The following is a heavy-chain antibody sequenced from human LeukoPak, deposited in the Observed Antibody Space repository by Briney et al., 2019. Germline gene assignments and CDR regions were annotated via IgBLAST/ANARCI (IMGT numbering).Heavy chain of an antibody. V-gene: IGHV1-58*02. CDR3: AADSSGYYSFDP. Sequence: SVKVSCKASGFTFTSSAMQWVRQARGQRLEWIGWIVIGSGNTNYAQKFQERVTITRDMSTSTAYMELSSLRSEDTAVYYCAADSSGYYSFDPWGQGTLVTVSS. CDR2: IVIGSGNT. J-gene: IGHJ5*02. D-gene: IGHD3-22*01. CDR1: GFTFTSSA.